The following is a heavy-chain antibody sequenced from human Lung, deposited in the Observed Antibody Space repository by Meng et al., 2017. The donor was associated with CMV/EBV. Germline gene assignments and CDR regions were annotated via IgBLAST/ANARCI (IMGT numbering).Heavy chain of an antibody. V-gene: IGHV3-53*01. J-gene: IGHJ5*02. D-gene: IGHD2-15*01. CDR1: GFTVSINS. CDR3: ARDKESRYCSGVRCHSSVNWVAP. CDR2: ISSDDDT. Sequence: GGSLRLXXAASGFTVSINSMSWVRQAPGKGLEWVSLISSDDDTFYADSVKGRFTISRDKSKNTLYLQMNSLRADDTAVYYCARDKESRYCSGVRCHSSVNWVAPWGQGTLVTVSS.